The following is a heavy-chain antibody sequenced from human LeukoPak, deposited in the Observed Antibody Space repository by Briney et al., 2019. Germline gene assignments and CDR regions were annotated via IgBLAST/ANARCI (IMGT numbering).Heavy chain of an antibody. J-gene: IGHJ4*02. CDR1: GYTFTGYY. CDR3: ARGGEFLLRYFDWLLWY. V-gene: IGHV1-2*02. D-gene: IGHD3-9*01. CDR2: INPNSGGT. Sequence: ASVKVSCKASGYTFTGYYMHWVRQAPGQGLEWMGWINPNSGGTNYAQKFQGRVTMTRDTSISTAYMELSRLRSDDTAVYYCARGGEFLLRYFDWLLWYWGQGTLATVSS.